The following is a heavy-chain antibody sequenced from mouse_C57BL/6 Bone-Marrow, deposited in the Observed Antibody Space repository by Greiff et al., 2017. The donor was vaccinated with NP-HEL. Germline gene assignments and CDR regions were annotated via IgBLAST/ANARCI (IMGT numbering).Heavy chain of an antibody. CDR2: IYPGDGDT. V-gene: IGHV1-82*01. Sequence: VQLQQSGPELVKPGASVKISCKASGYAFSSSWMNWVKQRPGKGLEWIGRIYPGDGDTNYNGKFKGKATLTADKSSSTAYMQLSSLTSEDSAVYFCANPYYYGSSYDAMDYWGQGTSGTVSS. CDR3: ANPYYYGSSYDAMDY. D-gene: IGHD1-1*01. J-gene: IGHJ4*01. CDR1: GYAFSSSW.